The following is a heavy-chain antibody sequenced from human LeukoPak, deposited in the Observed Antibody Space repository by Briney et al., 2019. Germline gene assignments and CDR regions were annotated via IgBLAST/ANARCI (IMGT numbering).Heavy chain of an antibody. Sequence: GGSLRLSCAASGFTFDDYTMHWVRQAPGKGLEWVSLISWDGGTTNYADSVKGRFTISRDNSKNTLYLQMNSLRAEDTAVYYCAKDGGGLRYFDWLSHPPTHFDYWGQGTLVTVSS. J-gene: IGHJ4*02. CDR3: AKDGGGLRYFDWLSHPPTHFDY. D-gene: IGHD3-9*01. CDR1: GFTFDDYT. CDR2: ISWDGGTT. V-gene: IGHV3-43*01.